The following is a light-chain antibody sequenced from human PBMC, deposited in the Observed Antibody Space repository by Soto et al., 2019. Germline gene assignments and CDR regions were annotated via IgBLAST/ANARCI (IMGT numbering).Light chain of an antibody. CDR1: SSDVGGYNY. Sequence: QSALTQPASVSGSPGQSITISCTGTSSDVGGYNYVSWYQQHPGKAPKLMIYDVSNRPSGVSNRFSGSKSGNTASLTISGLQAEDEADYYCSSYTSSSVVFGGRTKLAFL. CDR2: DVS. CDR3: SSYTSSSVV. V-gene: IGLV2-14*01. J-gene: IGLJ2*01.